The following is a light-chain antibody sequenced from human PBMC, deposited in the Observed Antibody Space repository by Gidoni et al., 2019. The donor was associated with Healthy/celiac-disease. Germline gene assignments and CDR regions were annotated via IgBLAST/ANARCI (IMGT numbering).Light chain of an antibody. CDR3: QQLNSYLIT. Sequence: IQLTQSPSSLSASVGDRVTITCRASQGISSYLAWYQQKPGKAPKLLIYAASTLQSGVPSRFSGSGSGTDVTLTISSRQPEDFATYYCQQLNSYLITFGQGTRLEIK. J-gene: IGKJ5*01. CDR2: AAS. V-gene: IGKV1-9*01. CDR1: QGISSY.